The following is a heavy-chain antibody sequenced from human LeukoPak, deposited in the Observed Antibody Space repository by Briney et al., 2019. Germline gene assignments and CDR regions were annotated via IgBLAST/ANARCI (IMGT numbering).Heavy chain of an antibody. D-gene: IGHD2-15*01. J-gene: IGHJ4*02. Sequence: PGRSLRLSCAASGFTFSSYGMHWVRQAPGKGLEWVAVIWYDGSNKYYADSVKGRFTISRDNSKNTLYLRMNSLRAEDTAVYYCAKEDRRYCSGGSCYVDYWGQGTLVTVSS. CDR3: AKEDRRYCSGGSCYVDY. CDR1: GFTFSSYG. V-gene: IGHV3-33*06. CDR2: IWYDGSNK.